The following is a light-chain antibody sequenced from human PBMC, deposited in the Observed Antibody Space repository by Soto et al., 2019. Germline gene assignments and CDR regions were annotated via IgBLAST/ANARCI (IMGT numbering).Light chain of an antibody. CDR3: QQWRSSPLS. Sequence: EIVLTQSPGTLSLSPGERATLSCRASQSVSSSYLAWYQQKPGQAPRLLIYGASSRATGIPDRFSGSGSGTDFTLTISRLEPEDFAVYYCQQWRSSPLSFGAGTKIEMK. J-gene: IGKJ4*01. V-gene: IGKV3-20*01. CDR1: QSVSSSY. CDR2: GAS.